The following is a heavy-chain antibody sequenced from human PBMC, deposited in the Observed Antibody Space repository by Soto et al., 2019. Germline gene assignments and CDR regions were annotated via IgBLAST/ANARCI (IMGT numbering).Heavy chain of an antibody. J-gene: IGHJ5*02. V-gene: IGHV2-5*02. CDR1: GFSLSTSGVG. CDR3: AHSTVPRTYYYDSRGPGWFDP. D-gene: IGHD3-22*01. Sequence: QITLKESGPTLVKPTQTLTLTCTFSGFSLSTSGVGVGWIRQPPGKALEWLALIYWDDDKRYSPSLKSRLTTPKDTPKNQVVLKMTTRDPVETATYSCAHSTVPRTYYYDSRGPGWFDPWGKGPLVTVSS. CDR2: IYWDDDK.